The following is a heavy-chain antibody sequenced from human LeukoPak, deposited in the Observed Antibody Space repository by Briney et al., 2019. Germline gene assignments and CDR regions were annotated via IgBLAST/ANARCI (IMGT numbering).Heavy chain of an antibody. J-gene: IGHJ4*02. V-gene: IGHV4-34*01. Sequence: SETLSLTCAVYGGSFSGYYWSWIRQPPGKGLEWIGEINHSGSTNYNPSLKSRVTISVDTSKNQFSLKLSSVTAADTAVYYCAGGVKVDYWGQGTLVTVSS. CDR3: AGGVKVDY. CDR1: GGSFSGYY. CDR2: INHSGST. D-gene: IGHD2-21*01.